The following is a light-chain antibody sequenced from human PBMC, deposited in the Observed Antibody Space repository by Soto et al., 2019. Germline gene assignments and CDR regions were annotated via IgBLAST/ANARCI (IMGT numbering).Light chain of an antibody. V-gene: IGKV2-28*01. J-gene: IGKJ2*01. CDR3: MQALQTPRT. Sequence: EIVMTQSPLSLPVTPGEPASISCRSSQSLLHSNGYNYLDWYLQKPGQSPQLLIYLGSNRASGVPDRFSGSVSGTDFTLKISRVEAEDVGVYYCMQALQTPRTFGQGTKLEIK. CDR2: LGS. CDR1: QSLLHSNGYNY.